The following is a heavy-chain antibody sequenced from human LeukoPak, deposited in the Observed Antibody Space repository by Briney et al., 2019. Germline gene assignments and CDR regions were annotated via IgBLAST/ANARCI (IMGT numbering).Heavy chain of an antibody. CDR3: AKTPVGMVPLDY. J-gene: IGHJ4*02. CDR1: GYTFTSYG. V-gene: IGHV1-18*01. CDR2: ISAYNGNT. D-gene: IGHD5-24*01. Sequence: ASVKVSCKASGYTFTSYGISWVRQAPGQGLEWMGWISAYNGNTNYAQKFQGRVTITADKSTSTAYMELSSLRSEDTAVYYCAKTPVGMVPLDYWGQGTLVTVSS.